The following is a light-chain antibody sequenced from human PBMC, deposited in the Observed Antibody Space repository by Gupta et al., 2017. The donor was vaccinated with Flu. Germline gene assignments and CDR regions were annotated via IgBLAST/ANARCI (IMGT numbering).Light chain of an antibody. CDR3: QLYDYKSDHTLYV. Sequence: KATITCGGTNIGSESVNWYHQKPGQAPGPVFCDDRDRPSGSAARSSGSKSGNTATVTISRVAAGEEADYFCQLYDYKSDHTLYVFGPGTKVTVL. CDR1: NIGSES. V-gene: IGLV3-21*02. J-gene: IGLJ1*01. CDR2: DDR.